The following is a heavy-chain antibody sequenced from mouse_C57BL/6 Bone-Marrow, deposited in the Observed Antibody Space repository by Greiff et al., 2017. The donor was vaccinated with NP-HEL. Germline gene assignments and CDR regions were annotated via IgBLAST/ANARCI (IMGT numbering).Heavy chain of an antibody. CDR1: GFNIKDDY. D-gene: IGHD1-1*01. Sequence: VQLKESGAELVRPGASVKLSCTASGFNIKDDYMHWVKQRPEQGLEWIGWIDPENGDTEYASKFQGKATITADTSSNTAYLQLSSLTSEDTAVYYCTIFITTVVAPYYAMDYWGQGTSVTVSS. J-gene: IGHJ4*01. V-gene: IGHV14-4*01. CDR3: TIFITTVVAPYYAMDY. CDR2: IDPENGDT.